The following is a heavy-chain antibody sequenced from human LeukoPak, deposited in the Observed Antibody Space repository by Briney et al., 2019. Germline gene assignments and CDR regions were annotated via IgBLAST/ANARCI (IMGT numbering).Heavy chain of an antibody. D-gene: IGHD5-18*01. CDR1: GGSISSSSYY. CDR3: ARHGYSYGYVTRDRYAMDV. V-gene: IGHV4-61*05. Sequence: PSETLSLTCTVSGGSISSSSYYWSWIRRPPGKELESIGYFSYSGSTNYNPSLKSRVTISVDTSKNQFSLKLSSVTAADTAVYYCARHGYSYGYVTRDRYAMDVWGPGTTVTVSS. CDR2: FSYSGST. J-gene: IGHJ6*02.